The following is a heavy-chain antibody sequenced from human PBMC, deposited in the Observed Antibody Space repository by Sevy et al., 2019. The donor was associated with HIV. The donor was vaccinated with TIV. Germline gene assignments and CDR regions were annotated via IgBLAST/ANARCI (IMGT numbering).Heavy chain of an antibody. Sequence: GGSLRLSCAASGFSLNNYWMNWVRHAPGKGLEWVANIKQDGSVKYYVDSVKGRFTISRDNARNLLYLQMNSLRVEETALYYCVRALAAAGSFWGQGTLVTVSS. J-gene: IGHJ4*02. CDR1: GFSLNNYW. CDR3: VRALAAAGSF. D-gene: IGHD6-13*01. V-gene: IGHV3-7*01. CDR2: IKQDGSVK.